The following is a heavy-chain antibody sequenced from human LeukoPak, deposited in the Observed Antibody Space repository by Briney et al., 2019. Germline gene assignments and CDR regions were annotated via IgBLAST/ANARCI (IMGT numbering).Heavy chain of an antibody. J-gene: IGHJ6*03. CDR2: IIPILGIA. V-gene: IGHV1-69*02. CDR3: AGGVADNRRWRPYYYYIDV. D-gene: IGHD1-14*01. CDR1: GGTFNSYT. Sequence: SVKVSCKASGGTFNSYTISWVRQAPGQGLEWMGRIIPILGIANYAQKFQGRVTITADKSTSTAYMELSSLRSEDTALYYCAGGVADNRRWRPYYYYIDVWGKGTTVTVSS.